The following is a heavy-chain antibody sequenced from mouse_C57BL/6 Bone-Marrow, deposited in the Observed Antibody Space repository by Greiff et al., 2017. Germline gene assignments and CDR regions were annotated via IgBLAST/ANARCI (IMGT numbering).Heavy chain of an antibody. Sequence: DVMLVESGGGLVKPGGSLKLSCAASGFTFSSYAMSWVRQTPEKRLEWVATISDGGSYTYYPDFVKGRFTSSRDNAKNNLYLQMSHLKSEDTAMYYCARDDYWGQGTTLTVSS. V-gene: IGHV5-4*01. CDR3: ARDDY. J-gene: IGHJ2*01. CDR1: GFTFSSYA. CDR2: ISDGGSYT.